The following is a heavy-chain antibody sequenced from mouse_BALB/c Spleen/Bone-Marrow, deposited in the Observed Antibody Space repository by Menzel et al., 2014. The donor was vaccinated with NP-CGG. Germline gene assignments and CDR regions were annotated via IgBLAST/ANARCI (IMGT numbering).Heavy chain of an antibody. CDR1: GFSLTGFG. CDR3: AREKYGNYYAMDY. V-gene: IGHV2-6-7*01. D-gene: IGHD2-10*02. CDR2: IWGDGTT. Sequence: VMLVESGPGLVAPSQSLSITCTVSGFSLTGFGINWIRQPPGKGLEWLGMIWGDGTTDYNSALKSRLSINKDNSKSQVFLKMNSLQAGDTARYYCAREKYGNYYAMDYWGQETSVTVSS. J-gene: IGHJ4*01.